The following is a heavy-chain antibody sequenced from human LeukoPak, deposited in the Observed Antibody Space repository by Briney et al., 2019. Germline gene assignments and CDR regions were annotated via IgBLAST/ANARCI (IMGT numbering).Heavy chain of an antibody. CDR2: INPNSGGT. CDR3: ARGPRVGIAAAGGRPTPEFDY. Sequence: ASVKVSCKASGYTFTGYYMHWVRQAPGQGLEWMGWINPNSGGTNYAQKFQGWVTMTRDTSISTAYMELSRLRSDDTAVYYCARGPRVGIAAAGGRPTPEFDYWGQGTLVTVSS. J-gene: IGHJ4*02. V-gene: IGHV1-2*04. CDR1: GYTFTGYY. D-gene: IGHD6-13*01.